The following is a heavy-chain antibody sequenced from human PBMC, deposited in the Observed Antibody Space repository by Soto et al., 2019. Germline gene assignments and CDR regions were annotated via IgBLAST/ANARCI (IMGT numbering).Heavy chain of an antibody. J-gene: IGHJ6*02. V-gene: IGHV4-34*01. CDR2: INHSGST. CDR3: ERSTIGHDYSNSSLDYGMDV. Sequence: SETLSLTCAVYGGSFSVYYWSLIRQPPGKGLEWIGEINHSGSTNYNPSLKSRVTISVDTSKNQFSLKLSSVTAADTAVYYCERSTIGHDYSNSSLDYGMDVWGQGNRVAVS. CDR1: GGSFSVYY. D-gene: IGHD4-4*01.